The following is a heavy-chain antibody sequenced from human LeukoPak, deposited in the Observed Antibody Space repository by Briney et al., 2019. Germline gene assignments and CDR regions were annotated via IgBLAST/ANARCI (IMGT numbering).Heavy chain of an antibody. Sequence: GGSLRLSCAASGFTFSSYAFHWVRQAPGKGLEYVSSNTSNGGSTYYANSVKGRFTISRDNAKNTLYLQMDSLRAEDMAVYYCAKRSSESYYYDYWGQGTLVTVSS. D-gene: IGHD3-10*01. CDR3: AKRSSESYYYDY. CDR2: NTSNGGST. V-gene: IGHV3-64*01. J-gene: IGHJ4*02. CDR1: GFTFSSYA.